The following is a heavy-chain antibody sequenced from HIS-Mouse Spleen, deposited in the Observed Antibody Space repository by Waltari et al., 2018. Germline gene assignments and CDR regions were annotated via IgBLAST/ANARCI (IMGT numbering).Heavy chain of an antibody. CDR2: IKQDGSGK. CDR1: GFTFSSYW. D-gene: IGHD1-26*01. Sequence: EVQLVESGGGLVQPGGSLRLSCAASGFTFSSYWMSWVRQAPGKGREWVANIKQDGSGKNYVDSVKGRCTISRDNAKNSLYLQMNSLRAEDTAVYYCAREGDSGSYFDYWGQGTLVTVSS. J-gene: IGHJ4*02. V-gene: IGHV3-7*01. CDR3: AREGDSGSYFDY.